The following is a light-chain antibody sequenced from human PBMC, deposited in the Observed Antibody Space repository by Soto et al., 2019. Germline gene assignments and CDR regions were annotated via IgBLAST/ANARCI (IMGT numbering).Light chain of an antibody. Sequence: QSVLTQPPSVSGAPGQRVTISCTGSSSNIGAGYDVHWYQQLPGTAPKLLIYSNNNRPSGVPDRFSGSKSGTSASLAITGLQAEDEADYYCLSYDSSLSGSRVFGGGTKVTVL. V-gene: IGLV1-40*01. J-gene: IGLJ2*01. CDR3: LSYDSSLSGSRV. CDR2: SNN. CDR1: SSNIGAGYD.